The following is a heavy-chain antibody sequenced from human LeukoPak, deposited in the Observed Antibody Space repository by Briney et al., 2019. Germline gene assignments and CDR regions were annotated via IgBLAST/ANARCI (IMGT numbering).Heavy chain of an antibody. CDR2: IHTSGST. V-gene: IGHV4-4*07. D-gene: IGHD3-22*01. CDR3: ARGRYYYDSSDPAYFGY. J-gene: IGHJ4*02. CDR1: GVSITSYY. Sequence: PETLSLTCSVSGVSITSYYWSWIRQPAGKGLEWIGRIHTSGSTNYNPSLKSRVTMSVDTSKNQFSLNLISVTAADTAVYYCARGRYYYDSSDPAYFGYWGQGTLVTVSS.